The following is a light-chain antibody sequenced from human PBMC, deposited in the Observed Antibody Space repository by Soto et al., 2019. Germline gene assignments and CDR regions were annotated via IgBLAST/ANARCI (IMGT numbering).Light chain of an antibody. J-gene: IGKJ1*01. Sequence: EIVLTQSPGTLSLFRGERATISCRASQRIATAFLAWYQQKPGQAPRLLIYGASSRAAGIPDRFSGSGSGTDFTLTISRLEPEDFAMYYCQQYESTLKTFGQGTKV. V-gene: IGKV3-20*01. CDR2: GAS. CDR3: QQYESTLKT. CDR1: QRIATAF.